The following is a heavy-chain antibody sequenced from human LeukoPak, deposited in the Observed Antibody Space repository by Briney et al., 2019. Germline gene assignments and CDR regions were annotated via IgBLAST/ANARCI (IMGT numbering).Heavy chain of an antibody. CDR2: IYPGDSDT. Sequence: GESLKISCKASGYPFTTHWIGWVRQLPGKGLEWMGIIYPGDSDTQYSPSFQGRVTISVDESINTAYLQWKTLRASDTAIYYCAGMGLNHCSSSSCGNYHPLDVWGQGTAVTVSS. CDR1: GYPFTTHW. V-gene: IGHV5-51*01. J-gene: IGHJ6*02. D-gene: IGHD2-2*01. CDR3: AGMGLNHCSSSSCGNYHPLDV.